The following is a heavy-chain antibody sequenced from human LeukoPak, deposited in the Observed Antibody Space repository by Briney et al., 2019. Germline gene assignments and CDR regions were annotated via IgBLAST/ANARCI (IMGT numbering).Heavy chain of an antibody. CDR3: ARDLRGAITTWGYSYGMDV. D-gene: IGHD4-17*01. V-gene: IGHV4-59*01. J-gene: IGHJ6*04. Sequence: SETLSLTCTVSGGSISSYYWSWIRQPPGKGLEWIGYIYYSGSTNYNPSLKSRVTISVDTSKNQFSLKLSSVTAADTAVYYCARDLRGAITTWGYSYGMDVWGKGTTVTVSS. CDR1: GGSISSYY. CDR2: IYYSGST.